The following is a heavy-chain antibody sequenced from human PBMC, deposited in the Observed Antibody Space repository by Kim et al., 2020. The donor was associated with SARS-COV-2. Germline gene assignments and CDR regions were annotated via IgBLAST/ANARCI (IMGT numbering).Heavy chain of an antibody. Sequence: YADAVRGRFTISRDNTKNTVYLQMDSLRAEDTGLYYCAKGHPSSGWPTFGYGGQGTLVTVSS. CDR3: AKGHPSSGWPTFGY. J-gene: IGHJ4*02. V-gene: IGHV3-23*05. D-gene: IGHD6-19*01.